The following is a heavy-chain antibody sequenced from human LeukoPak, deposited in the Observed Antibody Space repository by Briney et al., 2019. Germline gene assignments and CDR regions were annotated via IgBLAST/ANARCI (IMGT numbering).Heavy chain of an antibody. D-gene: IGHD3-10*01. CDR3: ARDLYGSGSYQ. V-gene: IGHV4-38-2*02. CDR1: GYSISSGYY. CDR2: IYYSGST. Sequence: SETLSLTCTVSGYSISSGYYWGWIRQPPGKGLEWIGSIYYSGSTYYNPSLKSRVTISVDTSKNQFSLKLSSVTAADTAVYYCARDLYGSGSYQWGQGTLVTVSS. J-gene: IGHJ4*02.